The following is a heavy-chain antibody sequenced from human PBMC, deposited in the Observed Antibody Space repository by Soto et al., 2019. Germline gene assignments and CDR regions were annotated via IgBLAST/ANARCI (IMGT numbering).Heavy chain of an antibody. CDR1: GGTFSTYA. CDR3: ARGVGAYYFDY. V-gene: IGHV1-69*01. J-gene: IGHJ4*02. CDR2: IIPIVGTT. D-gene: IGHD1-26*01. Sequence: QVQLVQSGAEVKKPGSSVKVSCKASGGTFSTYAITWVRQAPGQGLEWLGGIIPIVGTTDYARKFQGRVTITAAESTSTVFIELSSLASEDTAVYYCARGVGAYYFDYWGQGTRVTVSS.